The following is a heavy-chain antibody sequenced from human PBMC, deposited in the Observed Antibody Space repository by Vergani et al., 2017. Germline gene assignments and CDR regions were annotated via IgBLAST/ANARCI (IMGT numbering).Heavy chain of an antibody. D-gene: IGHD3-10*01. V-gene: IGHV3-7*01. Sequence: EVQLVESGGGLVQPGGSLRLSCAASGFSLSRFWMSWVRQAPEKGLEWVAHISPDGSATSYVDSVKGRFTISRDNNKNSLSLQMSGLRVEDTAVYYCASDRYYLGSGSYPYFYYYGLDVWGQGTVVTVSS. CDR1: GFSLSRFW. J-gene: IGHJ6*02. CDR3: ASDRYYLGSGSYPYFYYYGLDV. CDR2: ISPDGSAT.